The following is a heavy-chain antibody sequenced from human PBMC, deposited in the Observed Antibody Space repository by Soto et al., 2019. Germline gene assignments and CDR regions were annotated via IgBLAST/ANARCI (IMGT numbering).Heavy chain of an antibody. Sequence: SVKVSCKASGGTFSSYTISWVRQAPGQGLEWMGRIIPILGIANYAQKFQGRVTITADKSTSTAYMELSSLRSEDTAVYYCAREIQPIAAAGNNWFDPWGQGTLVTVSS. D-gene: IGHD6-13*01. V-gene: IGHV1-69*04. CDR1: GGTFSSYT. CDR3: AREIQPIAAAGNNWFDP. CDR2: IIPILGIA. J-gene: IGHJ5*02.